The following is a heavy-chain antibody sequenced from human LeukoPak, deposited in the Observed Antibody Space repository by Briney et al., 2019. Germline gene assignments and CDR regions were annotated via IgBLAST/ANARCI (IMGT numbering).Heavy chain of an antibody. D-gene: IGHD2-2*02. Sequence: SGPTLVKPTQTLTLTCTFSGFSLSTSGVGVGWIRQPPGKALEWLALIYWDDDKRYSPSLKSRLTITKDTSKNQVVLTMTNMDPVDTATYYCAHTSFYCSNSSCYMHFDYWGQGTLVTVSS. J-gene: IGHJ4*02. CDR2: IYWDDDK. V-gene: IGHV2-5*02. CDR3: AHTSFYCSNSSCYMHFDY. CDR1: GFSLSTSGVG.